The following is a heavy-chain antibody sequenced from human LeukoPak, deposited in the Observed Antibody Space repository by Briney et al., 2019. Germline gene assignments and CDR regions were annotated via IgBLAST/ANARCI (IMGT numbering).Heavy chain of an antibody. Sequence: GASLKVSCKASGYTFTGYYMHWVRQAPGQGLEWMGWINPNSGGTNYAQKFQGRVTMTRDTSISTAYMELSRLRSDDTAVYYCARVGAAAGTRNFDYWGQGTLVTVSS. J-gene: IGHJ4*02. D-gene: IGHD6-13*01. CDR1: GYTFTGYY. CDR3: ARVGAAAGTRNFDY. CDR2: INPNSGGT. V-gene: IGHV1-2*02.